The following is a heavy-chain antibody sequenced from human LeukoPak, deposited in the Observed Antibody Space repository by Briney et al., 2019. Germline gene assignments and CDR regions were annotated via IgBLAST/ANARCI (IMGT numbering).Heavy chain of an antibody. D-gene: IGHD6-6*01. J-gene: IGHJ4*02. CDR2: IYYSGST. V-gene: IGHV4-59*08. Sequence: SETLSLTCTVSGGSISSYYWSWIRQPPGKGLEWIGYIYYSGSTNYNPSLKSRVTISVDTSKNQFSLKLSSVTAADTAVYYCARHLVAARRTPFDYWGQGTLVTVSS. CDR1: GGSISSYY. CDR3: ARHLVAARRTPFDY.